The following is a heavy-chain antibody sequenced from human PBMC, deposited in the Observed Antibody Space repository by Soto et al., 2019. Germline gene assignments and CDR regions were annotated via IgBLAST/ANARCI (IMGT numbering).Heavy chain of an antibody. CDR2: INPSGGST. D-gene: IGHD5-18*01. V-gene: IGHV1-46*01. Sequence: GASVKVSCKASGYTFTSYYMHWVRQAPGQGLEWMGIINPSGGSTSYAQKFQGRVTMTRDTSTSTVYMELSSLRSEDTAVYYCARDPSRVRGYSYGYIFDYWGQGTLVTVSS. J-gene: IGHJ4*02. CDR1: GYTFTSYY. CDR3: ARDPSRVRGYSYGYIFDY.